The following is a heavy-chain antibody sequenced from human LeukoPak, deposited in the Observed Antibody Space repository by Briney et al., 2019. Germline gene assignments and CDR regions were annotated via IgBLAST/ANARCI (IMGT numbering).Heavy chain of an antibody. J-gene: IGHJ3*02. CDR2: IIPIFGTA. Sequence: GSSVKVSCKASGGTFSSSAISWVRQAPGQGLEWMGGIIPIFGTANYAQKFQGRVTISTDESTSTAYMELSSLRSEDTAVYYCARSSILVGATRYGAFDIWGQGTMVTVSS. D-gene: IGHD1-26*01. CDR3: ARSSILVGATRYGAFDI. V-gene: IGHV1-69*05. CDR1: GGTFSSSA.